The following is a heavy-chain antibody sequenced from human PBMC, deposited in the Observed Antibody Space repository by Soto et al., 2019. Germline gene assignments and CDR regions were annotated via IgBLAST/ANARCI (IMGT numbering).Heavy chain of an antibody. D-gene: IGHD3-22*01. J-gene: IGHJ6*02. CDR1: GFTFSSYG. CDR2: MSYDGSKT. Sequence: GGSLRLSCAASGFTFSSYGMHWVRQAPGKGLEWVAVMSYDGSKTYYADSVKGRFTISRDNSKNTLYLQMSSLRSEDTAVYYCARVKSNILSPSGYYYYYYYGMDVWGQGTTVTVSS. V-gene: IGHV3-30*03. CDR3: ARVKSNILSPSGYYYYYYYGMDV.